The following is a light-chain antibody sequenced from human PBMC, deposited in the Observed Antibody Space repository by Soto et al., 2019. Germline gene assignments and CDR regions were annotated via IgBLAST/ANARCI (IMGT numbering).Light chain of an antibody. V-gene: IGKV1-5*03. CDR1: QSISSW. J-gene: IGKJ1*01. Sequence: DIQMAHSPSTLSASVGVRVTIAWRASQSISSWLAWYQQKPGTDPKLLMYKASSFDSGVPPRFIGSGSGPDFNLTVSSMQPDDFATYYCHQYNSYSRTFGQGTKVDIK. CDR2: KAS. CDR3: HQYNSYSRT.